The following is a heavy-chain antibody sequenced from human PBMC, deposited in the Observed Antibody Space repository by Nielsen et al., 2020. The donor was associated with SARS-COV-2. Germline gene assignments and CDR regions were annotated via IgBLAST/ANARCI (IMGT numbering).Heavy chain of an antibody. D-gene: IGHD6-19*01. CDR3: AREAVAGTFT. CDR1: GGSISSYY. J-gene: IGHJ4*02. V-gene: IGHV4-59*01. CDR2: FYYSGST. Sequence: SETLSFTCTASGGSISSYYWSWIRQLPGKGLEWIGYFYYSGSTNYNPSLKSRVTISVDTSKNQFSMKLSTVTAADTAVYYCAREAVAGTFTWGQGTLVTVSS.